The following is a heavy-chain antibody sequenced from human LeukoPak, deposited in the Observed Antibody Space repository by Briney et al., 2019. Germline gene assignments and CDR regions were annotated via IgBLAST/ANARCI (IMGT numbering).Heavy chain of an antibody. V-gene: IGHV4-34*01. D-gene: IGHD5-18*01. Sequence: PSETLSLTCAVYGGSFSGYYWSWIRQPPGKGLEWIGEINHSGSTNYNPSLKSRVTISVDTSKNQFSLKLSSVTAADTAVYYCARGRYSYTNVYFDYWGQGTLVTVSS. CDR2: INHSGST. J-gene: IGHJ4*02. CDR3: ARGRYSYTNVYFDY. CDR1: GGSFSGYY.